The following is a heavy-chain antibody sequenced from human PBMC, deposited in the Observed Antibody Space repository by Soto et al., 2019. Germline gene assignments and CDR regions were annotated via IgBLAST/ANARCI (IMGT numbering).Heavy chain of an antibody. Sequence: PGESLKISCKGSGYSFTSYWISWVRQMPGKGLEWMGRIDPSDSYTNYSPSFQGHVTISADKSISTAYLQWSSLKASDTAMYYCARHLPPEYYYHSSGSYYYYYGMDVWGQGTKVTVSS. CDR2: IDPSDSYT. D-gene: IGHD3-22*01. CDR3: ARHLPPEYYYHSSGSYYYYYGMDV. J-gene: IGHJ6*02. CDR1: GYSFTSYW. V-gene: IGHV5-10-1*01.